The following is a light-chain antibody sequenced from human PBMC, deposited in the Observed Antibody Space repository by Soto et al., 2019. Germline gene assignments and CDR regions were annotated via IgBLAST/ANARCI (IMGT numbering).Light chain of an antibody. V-gene: IGKV1-39*01. Sequence: DVQMTQSPSSLSASVGDRITLTCRASQTIHSYLHWYQLKPGKAPQPLLQSASSLHSGVPSRFSGSGSGTDFTPTISSLQPEDFATYYCQQANSFLPITFGQGTRLEIK. CDR1: QTIHSY. CDR3: QQANSFLPIT. J-gene: IGKJ5*01. CDR2: SAS.